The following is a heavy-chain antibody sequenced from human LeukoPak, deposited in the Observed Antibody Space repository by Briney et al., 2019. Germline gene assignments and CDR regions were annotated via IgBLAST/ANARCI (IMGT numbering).Heavy chain of an antibody. J-gene: IGHJ4*02. D-gene: IGHD1-26*01. CDR1: GFTFSSYW. Sequence: GGSLRLSCAASGFTFSSYWMSWVRQAPGKGLEWVANIKQDGSEKYYVDSVKGRFTISRDNAKNSLYLQMNSLRAEDTAVYYCARDGSGSLGNFDYWGQGTLVTVSS. CDR2: IKQDGSEK. CDR3: ARDGSGSLGNFDY. V-gene: IGHV3-7*01.